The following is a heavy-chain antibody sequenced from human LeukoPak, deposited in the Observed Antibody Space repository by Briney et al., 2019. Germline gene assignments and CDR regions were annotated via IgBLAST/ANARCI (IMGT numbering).Heavy chain of an antibody. Sequence: ASVKVSCKASGYTFTRYDINWMRQATGQEPELMGYINPNTGKAGYAQKFQGRVTITRDTSINTVYMELSSLRSEDTAVYYCAKHYETTFDYWGQGTLVTVSS. CDR3: AKHYETTFDY. V-gene: IGHV1-8*03. CDR2: INPNTGKA. D-gene: IGHD3-3*01. J-gene: IGHJ4*02. CDR1: GYTFTRYD.